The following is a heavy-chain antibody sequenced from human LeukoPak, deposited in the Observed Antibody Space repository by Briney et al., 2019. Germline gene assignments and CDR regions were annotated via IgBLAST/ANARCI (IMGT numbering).Heavy chain of an antibody. CDR2: INPSGGDT. D-gene: IGHD1-26*01. V-gene: IGHV1-46*01. Sequence: GASVKVSCKASGYILSSYNMHWVRQAPGQGLEWLGIINPSGGDTKYAQKFQGRVTLTRDKSTSTVYMELSSLTSDDTAVYYCARAGRWEGRPHAFDIWGQGTMVAVSS. CDR1: GYILSSYN. J-gene: IGHJ3*02. CDR3: ARAGRWEGRPHAFDI.